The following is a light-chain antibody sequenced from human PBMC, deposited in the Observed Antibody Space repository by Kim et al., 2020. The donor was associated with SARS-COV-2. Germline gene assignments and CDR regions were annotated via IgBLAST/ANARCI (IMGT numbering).Light chain of an antibody. Sequence: PGKTARIPCGGNRIGGKSVQWYAQKPDQAPVVVIYYDSKVPSGIPERFSGSNSGKTAPLTISRVEAGDEADYYCQVWDSSSDHYVFGTGTKVTVL. CDR2: YDS. J-gene: IGLJ1*01. V-gene: IGLV3-21*04. CDR3: QVWDSSSDHYV. CDR1: RIGGKS.